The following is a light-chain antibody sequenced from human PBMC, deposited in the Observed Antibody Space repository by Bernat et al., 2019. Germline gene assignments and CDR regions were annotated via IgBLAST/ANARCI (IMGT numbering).Light chain of an antibody. V-gene: IGKV1-39*01. Sequence: DIQMTQIPSSLSASVGDRVTITCRSSRSVSTYLNWYQQKPGKAPKLLIYAASSLQSGVPSRFSGSGSGTHFTLTIDNLQPEDFATYYCQQTYSVPREFGQGTKVEIK. CDR1: RSVSTY. J-gene: IGKJ1*01. CDR2: AAS. CDR3: QQTYSVPRE.